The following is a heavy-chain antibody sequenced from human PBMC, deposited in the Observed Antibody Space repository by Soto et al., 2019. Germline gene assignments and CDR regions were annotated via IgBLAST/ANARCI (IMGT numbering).Heavy chain of an antibody. J-gene: IGHJ3*02. V-gene: IGHV1-69*13. CDR1: GGTFSSYA. CDR2: IIPIFGTA. CDR3: ACNGWSPCSSSWYDAFDI. Sequence: SVKVSCKASGGTFSSYAISWVRQAPGQGLEWMGGIIPIFGTANYAQKFQGRVTITADESTSTAYMELSSLRSEDTAVYYCACNGWSPCSSSWYDAFDIWGQGTMVTVSS. D-gene: IGHD6-13*01.